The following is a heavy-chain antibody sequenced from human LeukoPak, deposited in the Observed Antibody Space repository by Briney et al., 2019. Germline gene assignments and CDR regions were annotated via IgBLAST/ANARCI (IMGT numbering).Heavy chain of an antibody. Sequence: GGSLRLSCAASGFTFSSYAMSWVRQAPGKGLEWVSAISGSGGSTYYAGSVKGRFTISRDNSKNTLYLQMNSLRVEDTAVYYCAKAILTTLTASDYWGQGTLVTVSS. CDR3: AKAILTTLTASDY. J-gene: IGHJ4*02. D-gene: IGHD4-17*01. CDR1: GFTFSSYA. CDR2: ISGSGGST. V-gene: IGHV3-23*01.